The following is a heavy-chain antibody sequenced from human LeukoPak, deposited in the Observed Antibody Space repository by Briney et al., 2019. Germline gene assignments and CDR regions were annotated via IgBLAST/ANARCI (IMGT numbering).Heavy chain of an antibody. Sequence: SETLSLTCSVSGASITSYYWSLIRQPPGKGLEWIGNISYSGSTYYSPSLKSRVTISLDTSRNQFSLKLNSVTAADTAVYYCAKSNGYGLVDIWGQGTMVTVSS. J-gene: IGHJ3*02. CDR2: ISYSGST. CDR1: GASITSYY. CDR3: AKSNGYGLVDI. V-gene: IGHV4-59*12. D-gene: IGHD3-10*01.